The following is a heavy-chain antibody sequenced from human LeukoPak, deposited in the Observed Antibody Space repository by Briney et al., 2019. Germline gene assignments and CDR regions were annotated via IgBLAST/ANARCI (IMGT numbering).Heavy chain of an antibody. J-gene: IGHJ6*02. Sequence: SETLSLTCTVSGGSISSYYWSWIRQPPGKGLEWIGYIYYSGSTNYNPSLKSRVTISVDTPKNQFSLKLSSVTAADTAVYYCARHLFLPLDGMDVWGQGTTVTVSS. CDR1: GGSISSYY. D-gene: IGHD2-21*01. CDR3: ARHLFLPLDGMDV. V-gene: IGHV4-59*08. CDR2: IYYSGST.